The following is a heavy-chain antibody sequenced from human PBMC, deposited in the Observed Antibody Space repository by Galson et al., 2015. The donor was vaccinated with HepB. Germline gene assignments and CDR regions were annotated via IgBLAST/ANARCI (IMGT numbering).Heavy chain of an antibody. CDR2: VSPTSSTI. CDR1: GFTFNNFG. CDR3: VRDPVRGDGYCFDR. J-gene: IGHJ4*02. V-gene: IGHV3-48*01. Sequence: SLRLSCAASGFTFNNFGMGWVRQAPGKGLEWVSYVSPTSSTIYADSVKGRFTISRDDAKNSLFLQMNSLRAGDTAVYYCVRDPVRGDGYCFDRWGQGSLGTVSS. D-gene: IGHD5-24*01.